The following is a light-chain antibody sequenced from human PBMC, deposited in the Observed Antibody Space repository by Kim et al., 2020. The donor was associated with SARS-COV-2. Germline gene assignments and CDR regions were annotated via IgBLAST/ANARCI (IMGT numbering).Light chain of an antibody. V-gene: IGLV3-19*01. CDR1: SLRSYY. CDR3: NSRDSSGKHLGV. J-gene: IGLJ3*02. CDR2: GKN. Sequence: GQTVRITCQGDSLRSYYASWYQQKPGQAPVLVIYGKNNRPSGIPDRFSGSSSGNTASLTITGAQAEDEADYYCNSRDSSGKHLGVFGGGTQLTVL.